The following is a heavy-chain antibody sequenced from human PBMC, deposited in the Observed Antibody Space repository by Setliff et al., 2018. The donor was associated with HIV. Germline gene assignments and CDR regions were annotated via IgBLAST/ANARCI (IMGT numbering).Heavy chain of an antibody. Sequence: ASVKVSCKTSGYTFTKFGITWVRQAPGQGLEWMGWISAYTGNTNYAQKFQDRVVMTTDTSSNTAYMELRSLRSDDTAIYYCARDLFRWAAAGPNYFDSWGQGTLVTVSS. J-gene: IGHJ4*02. CDR3: ARDLFRWAAAGPNYFDS. CDR1: GYTFTKFG. V-gene: IGHV1-18*01. D-gene: IGHD6-13*01. CDR2: ISAYTGNT.